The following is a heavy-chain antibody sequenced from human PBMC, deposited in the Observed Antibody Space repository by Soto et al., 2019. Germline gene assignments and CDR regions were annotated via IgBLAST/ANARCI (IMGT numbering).Heavy chain of an antibody. CDR1: GGSFSGYY. CDR2: INHSGST. J-gene: IGHJ5*02. V-gene: IGHV4-34*01. D-gene: IGHD2-2*01. Sequence: ETLSLTCAVYGGSFSGYYWSWIRQPPGKGLEWIGEINHSGSTNYNPSLKCRVTISVDTSKNQFSLKLSSVTAADTAVYYCARVPDRWGQGTLVTVSS. CDR3: ARVPDR.